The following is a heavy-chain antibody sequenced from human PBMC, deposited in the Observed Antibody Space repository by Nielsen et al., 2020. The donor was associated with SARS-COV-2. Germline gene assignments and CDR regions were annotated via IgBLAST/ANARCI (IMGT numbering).Heavy chain of an antibody. J-gene: IGHJ6*02. CDR3: ATASGGTYYDSSGYRPTSYYYYYYGMDV. V-gene: IGHV1-46*01. D-gene: IGHD3-22*01. CDR1: GYTFTSYY. CDR2: INPSGGST. Sequence: ASVKVSCKASGYTFTSYYMHWVRQAPGQGLEWMGIINPSGGSTSYAQKFQGRVTMTRDTSTSTVYMELSSLRSEDTAVYYCATASGGTYYDSSGYRPTSYYYYYYGMDVWGQGTTVTVSS.